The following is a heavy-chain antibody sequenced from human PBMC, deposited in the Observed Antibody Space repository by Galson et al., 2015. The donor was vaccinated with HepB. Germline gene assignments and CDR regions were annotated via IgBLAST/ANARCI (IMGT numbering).Heavy chain of an antibody. J-gene: IGHJ4*02. V-gene: IGHV3-74*03. D-gene: IGHD1-26*01. CDR3: SRLRSGNYNDY. Sequence: SLRLSCAASGFTFSNNWMQWVRHGPGKGLVWVSHISSDGRTTSHADSVKGRFAISRDNAKNTLYLQMNSLRDEDTAVYYCSRLRSGNYNDYWGQGTLVTVSS. CDR1: GFTFSNNW. CDR2: ISSDGRTT.